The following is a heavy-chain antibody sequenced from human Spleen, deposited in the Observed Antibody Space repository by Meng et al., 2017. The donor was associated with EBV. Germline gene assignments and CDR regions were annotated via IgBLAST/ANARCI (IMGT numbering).Heavy chain of an antibody. CDR2: IYYSGST. CDR3: ARAIISSYGGVGFDY. Sequence: VTLRGPGPGLGTPSDTLHLPCTVSGGSVRSGHYYWRWIRQPPGQGLEWIGYIYYSGSTNHNPSLKSRVTISVDTSKNQFSLKLSSVTAADTAVYYCARAIISSYGGVGFDYWGQGTLVTVSS. V-gene: IGHV4-61*01. D-gene: IGHD5-18*01. CDR1: GGSVRSGHYY. J-gene: IGHJ4*02.